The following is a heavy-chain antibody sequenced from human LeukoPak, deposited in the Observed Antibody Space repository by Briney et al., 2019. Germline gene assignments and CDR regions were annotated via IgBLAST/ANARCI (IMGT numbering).Heavy chain of an antibody. J-gene: IGHJ4*02. D-gene: IGHD1-26*01. CDR2: IYSGGST. CDR1: GFTVSTNY. Sequence: GGSLRLSCVASGFTVSTNYMSWVRQAPGKGLEWVSVIYSGGSTYYADSVKGRFTISRDNSKNTLYLQMNSLRVEDTAVYYCARVKWELLSPFDYWGQGTLVTVSS. V-gene: IGHV3-53*01. CDR3: ARVKWELLSPFDY.